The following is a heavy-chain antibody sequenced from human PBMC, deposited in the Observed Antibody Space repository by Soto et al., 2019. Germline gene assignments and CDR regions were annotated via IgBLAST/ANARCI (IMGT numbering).Heavy chain of an antibody. V-gene: IGHV4-31*03. Sequence: QVQLQESGPGLVKPSQTLSLTCTVSGGSISSGGYYWSWIRQHPGKGLEWIGYIYYSGSTYYNPALTRRVTISVDTSKNQFSLKLSSVTAADTAVYYCARETVCSGGSCYSYWGQGTLVTVSS. D-gene: IGHD2-15*01. CDR2: IYYSGST. J-gene: IGHJ4*02. CDR3: ARETVCSGGSCYSY. CDR1: GGSISSGGYY.